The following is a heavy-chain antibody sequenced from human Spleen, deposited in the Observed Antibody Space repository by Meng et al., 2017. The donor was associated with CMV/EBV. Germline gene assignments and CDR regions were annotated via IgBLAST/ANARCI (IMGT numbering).Heavy chain of an antibody. CDR3: ARDKYSNYVGGFDY. CDR1: GYTFITYY. D-gene: IGHD4-11*01. V-gene: IGHV1-46*01. J-gene: IGHJ4*02. CDR2: INPDGGTT. Sequence: ASVKVSCKASGYTFITYYIHWVRQAPGQGLEWMGRINPDGGTTTYSQKFQGGVTLTSDTSTNTVYMELSRLRYEDTAVYYCARDKYSNYVGGFDYWGQGTLVTVSS.